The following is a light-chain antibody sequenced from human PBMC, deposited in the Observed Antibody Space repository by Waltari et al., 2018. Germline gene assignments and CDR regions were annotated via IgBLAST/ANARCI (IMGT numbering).Light chain of an antibody. CDR1: SNDVGGYNF. CDR2: DVN. V-gene: IGLV2-11*01. J-gene: IGLJ1*01. CDR3: CSYAGSDTFV. Sequence: QSALTQPRSVSGSPGQSVTIPCTATSNDVGGYNFVSWYQQHPGKAPKLMIYDVNKRPSGVPDRFSGSKSGNTASLTISGLQAEDEADYYCCSYAGSDTFVFGTGTKVTVL.